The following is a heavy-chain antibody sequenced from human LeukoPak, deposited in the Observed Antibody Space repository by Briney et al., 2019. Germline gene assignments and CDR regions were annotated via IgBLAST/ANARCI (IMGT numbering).Heavy chain of an antibody. Sequence: SGGSLRLSCAASGFSVSSNYMSWVRQAPGKGLEWVSYISSSGSTIYYADSVKGRFTISRDNAKNSLYLQMNSLRAEDTAVYYCARDRPLASAYYYYYGMDVWGQGTTVTVSS. V-gene: IGHV3-11*01. CDR3: ARDRPLASAYYYYYGMDV. J-gene: IGHJ6*02. CDR2: ISSSGSTI. D-gene: IGHD6-13*01. CDR1: GFSVSSNY.